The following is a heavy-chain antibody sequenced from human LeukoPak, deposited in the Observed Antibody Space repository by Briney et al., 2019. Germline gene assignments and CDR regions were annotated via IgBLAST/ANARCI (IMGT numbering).Heavy chain of an antibody. V-gene: IGHV3-48*02. J-gene: IGHJ4*02. Sequence: PGGSLRLSCAASGFTFVHYAMTWVRQAPGKGLEWVSYISSSSSTIYYTDSVKGRFTISRDNAKNSLYLQMNSLRDEDTAVYYCARATVGWLDYWGQGTLVTVSS. D-gene: IGHD1-26*01. CDR2: ISSSSSTI. CDR1: GFTFVHYA. CDR3: ARATVGWLDY.